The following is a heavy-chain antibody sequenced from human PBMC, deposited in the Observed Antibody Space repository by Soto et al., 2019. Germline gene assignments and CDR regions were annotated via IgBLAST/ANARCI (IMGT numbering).Heavy chain of an antibody. CDR2: IGSKGETYAT. CDR3: ARRGPGTYFDY. V-gene: IGHV3-73*01. Sequence: PGGSLRLSCAASGFTFGASALQWVRQASGKGLEWLGRIGSKGETYATTYAASVKGRFTISRDDSKKTAYLQMNSLESEDTAVYYCARRGPGTYFDYWGQGTLVTVSS. D-gene: IGHD6-13*01. CDR1: GFTFGASA. J-gene: IGHJ4*02.